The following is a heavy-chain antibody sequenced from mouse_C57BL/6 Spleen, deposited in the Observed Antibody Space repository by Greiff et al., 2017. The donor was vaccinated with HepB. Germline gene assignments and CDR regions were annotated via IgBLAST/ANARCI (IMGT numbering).Heavy chain of an antibody. D-gene: IGHD1-1*01. J-gene: IGHJ1*03. Sequence: EVKVVESGGGLVKPGGSLKPSCAASGFTFSDYGMHWVRQAPEKGLEWVAYISSGSSTIYYADTVKGRFTISRDNAKNTLFLQMTSLRSEDTAMYYCARNYGSSRYFDVWGTGTTVTVSS. CDR3: ARNYGSSRYFDV. V-gene: IGHV5-17*01. CDR1: GFTFSDYG. CDR2: ISSGSSTI.